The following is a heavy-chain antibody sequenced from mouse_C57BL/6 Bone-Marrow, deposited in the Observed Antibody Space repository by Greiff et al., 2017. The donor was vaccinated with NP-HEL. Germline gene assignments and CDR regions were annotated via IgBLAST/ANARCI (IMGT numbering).Heavy chain of an antibody. CDR3: AREGPPWFAY. CDR1: GYTFTSYW. Sequence: QVQLKQPGAELVKPGASVKLSCKASGYTFTSYWMQWVKQRPGQGLEWIGEIDPSDSYTNYNQKFKGKATLTVDTSSSTAYMQLSSLTSEDSAVYYCAREGPPWFAYWGQGTLVTVSA. D-gene: IGHD6-1*01. J-gene: IGHJ3*01. V-gene: IGHV1-50*01. CDR2: IDPSDSYT.